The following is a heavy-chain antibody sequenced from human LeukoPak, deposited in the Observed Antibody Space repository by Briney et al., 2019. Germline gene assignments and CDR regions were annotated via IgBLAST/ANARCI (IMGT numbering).Heavy chain of an antibody. CDR2: ISYDGSNK. CDR3: AKDTYSGYSFDY. V-gene: IGHV3-30*04. D-gene: IGHD5-18*01. Sequence: GGSLRLSCAASGFTFSSYAMHWVRQAPGKGLEWVAVISYDGSNKYYADSVKGRFTISRDNSKNTLYLQMNSLRAEDTAVYYCAKDTYSGYSFDYWGQGTLVTVSS. J-gene: IGHJ4*02. CDR1: GFTFSSYA.